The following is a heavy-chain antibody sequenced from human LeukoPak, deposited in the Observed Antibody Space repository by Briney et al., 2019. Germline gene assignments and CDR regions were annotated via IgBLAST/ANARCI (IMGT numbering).Heavy chain of an antibody. CDR2: MNPINGNT. CDR1: GFTLTNYD. V-gene: IGHV1-8*01. Sequence: ASVKVSCKASGFTLTNYDINWVRQAPGQGLEWMEWMNPINGNTGYARKFQGRVTMTRDTSISTAYMELRSLTSEDTAIYYCVRDGEGVAISVNFWFDPWGQGTLVTVSS. CDR3: VRDGEGVAISVNFWFDP. D-gene: IGHD3-10*01. J-gene: IGHJ5*02.